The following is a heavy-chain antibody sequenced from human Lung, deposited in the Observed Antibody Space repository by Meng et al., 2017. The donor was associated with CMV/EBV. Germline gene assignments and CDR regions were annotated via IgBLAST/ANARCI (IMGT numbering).Heavy chain of an antibody. CDR1: GFTFSSYS. J-gene: IGHJ5*02. Sequence: GFTFSSYSMNWVRQAPGKGLGWVSSISSSSSYIYYADSVKGRFTISRDNAKNSLYLQMNSLRAEDTAVYYCARAAAAAGPHYNWFDPWGQGTLVTVSS. CDR2: ISSSSSYI. D-gene: IGHD6-13*01. V-gene: IGHV3-21*01. CDR3: ARAAAAAGPHYNWFDP.